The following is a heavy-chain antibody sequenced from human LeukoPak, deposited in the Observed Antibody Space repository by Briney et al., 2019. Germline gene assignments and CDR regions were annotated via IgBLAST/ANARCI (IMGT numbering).Heavy chain of an antibody. J-gene: IGHJ4*02. Sequence: SGTLSVTCAVYGGTFSGYYWSWIRQPPGKRLEWIGEINHSGSTNYNPSLKSRVTISVDTSKNQFSLKLSSVTAADTAVYYCARSRLLWFRELLYDYWGQGTLVTVSS. CDR3: ARSRLLWFRELLYDY. D-gene: IGHD3-10*01. CDR2: INHSGST. CDR1: GGTFSGYY. V-gene: IGHV4-34*01.